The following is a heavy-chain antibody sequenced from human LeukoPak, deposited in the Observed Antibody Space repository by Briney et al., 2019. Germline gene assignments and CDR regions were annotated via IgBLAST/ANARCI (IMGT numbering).Heavy chain of an antibody. J-gene: IGHJ4*02. CDR3: ATELTMIRGVHFDS. D-gene: IGHD3-10*01. V-gene: IGHV3-23*01. CDR1: GFTFSSYA. Sequence: GPLRLSCAASGFTFSSYAMSWVRPAPGKGLEWVSAISGSAGNTYYTVSVKGRFTISRDNSKNTLYLQMNSLRAEDTAVYYCATELTMIRGVHFDSWGQGTLVTVSS. CDR2: ISGSAGNT.